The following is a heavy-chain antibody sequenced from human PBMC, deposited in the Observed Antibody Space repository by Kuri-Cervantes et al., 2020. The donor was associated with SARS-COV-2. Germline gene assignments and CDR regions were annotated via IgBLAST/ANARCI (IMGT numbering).Heavy chain of an antibody. D-gene: IGHD6-19*01. CDR2: ISSSSSYT. J-gene: IGHJ3*02. Sequence: GESLKISCAASGFTFSDYYMSRIRQAPGKGLEWVSYISSSSSYTNYADSVKGRFTISRDSAKNSLYLQMNSLRAEDTAVYYCARAPQWVAGDDAFDIWGQGTMVTVSS. CDR3: ARAPQWVAGDDAFDI. CDR1: GFTFSDYY. V-gene: IGHV3-11*05.